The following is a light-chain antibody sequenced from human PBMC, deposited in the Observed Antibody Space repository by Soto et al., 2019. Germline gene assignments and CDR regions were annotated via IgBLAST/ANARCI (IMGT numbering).Light chain of an antibody. CDR1: QGISSY. J-gene: IGKJ5*01. CDR2: AAS. CDR3: QQYDHLPIT. V-gene: IGKV1-8*01. Sequence: AIRMTQSPSSLSASTGDRVTISCRASQGISSYLAWYQQKPGKAPKLLIYAASTLQSGVPSRFSGSGSGTDFTFTISSLQPEDIATYYCQQYDHLPITFGQGTRLEIK.